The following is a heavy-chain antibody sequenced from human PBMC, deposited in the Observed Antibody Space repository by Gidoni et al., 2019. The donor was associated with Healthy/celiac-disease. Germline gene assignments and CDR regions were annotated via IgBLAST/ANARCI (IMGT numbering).Heavy chain of an antibody. Sequence: QVQLVQSGAEVKKPGSSVKVSCKASGGTFSSYAISWVRQAPGKGLEWMGGIIPIFGTANHSQKFQGRVTITADGSTSTAYMELSSLRSEDTAVYYCARDEGYCSGGSCYSAFDIWGQGTMVTVSS. CDR3: ARDEGYCSGGSCYSAFDI. CDR2: IIPIFGTA. V-gene: IGHV1-69*01. D-gene: IGHD2-15*01. CDR1: GGTFSSYA. J-gene: IGHJ3*02.